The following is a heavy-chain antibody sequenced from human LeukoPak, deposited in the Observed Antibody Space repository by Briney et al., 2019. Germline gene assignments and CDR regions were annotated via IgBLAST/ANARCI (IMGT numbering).Heavy chain of an antibody. CDR3: ATLTVASSFDY. V-gene: IGHV3-48*03. Sequence: GGSLRLSCAASGFAFSVYEMYWVRQAPGKGLAWVSYISSSGGTRYYADSVKGRFTISRDNAKNSLYLQMNSLRAEDTAVYYCATLTVASSFDYWGQGTLVTVSS. CDR2: ISSSGGTR. J-gene: IGHJ4*02. D-gene: IGHD6-19*01. CDR1: GFAFSVYE.